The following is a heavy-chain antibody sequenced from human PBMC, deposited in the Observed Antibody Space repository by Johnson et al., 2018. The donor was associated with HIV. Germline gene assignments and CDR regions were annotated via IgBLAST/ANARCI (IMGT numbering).Heavy chain of an antibody. CDR1: GFTFDDYA. CDR2: TTPSGGGT. J-gene: IGHJ3*02. V-gene: IGHV3-9*01. CDR3: ARDRGAARDAFDI. Sequence: VQLVESGGGLVQPGRSLRLSCAASGFTFDDYAMHWVRQAPGKGLEWVSATTPSGGGTYYVDSVKGRFTISRDNAKNSLYLQMNSLRAEDTAVYYCARDRGAARDAFDIWGQGTMVTVSS. D-gene: IGHD6-6*01.